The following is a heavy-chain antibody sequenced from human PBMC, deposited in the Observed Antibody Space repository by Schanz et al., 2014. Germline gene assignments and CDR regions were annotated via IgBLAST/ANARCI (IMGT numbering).Heavy chain of an antibody. CDR3: ARGWGYDALTGYVF. V-gene: IGHV1-18*04. D-gene: IGHD3-9*01. Sequence: QEQLVQSGAVVKKPGDSVTVSCKVSGFIFTGYFMHWIRQAPGQGLEWMGYISGYNGNTNYAPKVQDRVTMTTDTSTSTAYMELRSLRSDDTAVYYCARGWGYDALTGYVFWGQGTLVTVSS. CDR2: ISGYNGNT. J-gene: IGHJ4*02. CDR1: GFIFTGYF.